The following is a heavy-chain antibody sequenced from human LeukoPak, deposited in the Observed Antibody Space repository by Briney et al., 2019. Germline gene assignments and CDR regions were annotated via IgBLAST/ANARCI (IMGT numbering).Heavy chain of an antibody. CDR1: GGTFSSYA. CDR3: ARGGGFGELLFH. Sequence: SVKVSCKASGGTFSSYAISWVRQAPGQGLEWMGGIILIFGTANYAQKFQGRVTITADESTSTAYMELSSLRSEDTAVYYCARGGGFGELLFHWGQGTLVTVSS. CDR2: IILIFGTA. J-gene: IGHJ4*02. D-gene: IGHD3-10*01. V-gene: IGHV1-69*13.